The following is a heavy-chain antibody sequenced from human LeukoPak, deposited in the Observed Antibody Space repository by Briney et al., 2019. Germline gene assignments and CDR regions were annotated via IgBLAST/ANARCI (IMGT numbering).Heavy chain of an antibody. CDR2: ITDSGRKT. D-gene: IGHD4-17*01. CDR3: AKITKATTPNY. Sequence: GGSLRLSCAASGLTFSNYAMNWVRQASGKGLEWVSGITDSGRKTYYADSVKGRFSISKDNSRNTVYLQMSDLRAEDTAVYYCAKITKATTPNYWGQGTLVTVSS. V-gene: IGHV3-23*01. CDR1: GLTFSNYA. J-gene: IGHJ4*02.